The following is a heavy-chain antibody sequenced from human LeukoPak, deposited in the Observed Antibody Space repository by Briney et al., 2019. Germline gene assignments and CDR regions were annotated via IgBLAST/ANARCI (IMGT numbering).Heavy chain of an antibody. J-gene: IGHJ6*02. V-gene: IGHV3-21*01. CDR3: ARDYVQLWPTTFYYYYYGMDV. CDR1: GFTFSSYS. D-gene: IGHD5-18*01. CDR2: ISSSSSYI. Sequence: PGRSLRLSCAASGFTFSSYSMNWVRQAPGKGLEWVSSISSSSSYIYYADSVKGRFTISRDNAKNSLYLQMNSLRAEDTAVYYCARDYVQLWPTTFYYYYYGMDVWGQGTTVTVSS.